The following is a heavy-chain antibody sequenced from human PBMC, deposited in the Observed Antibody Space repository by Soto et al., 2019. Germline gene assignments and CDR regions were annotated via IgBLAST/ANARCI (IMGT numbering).Heavy chain of an antibody. V-gene: IGHV1-69*13. J-gene: IGHJ4*02. CDR3: ARERSRDSSSWYTF. Sequence: ASVKVSCKASGGTFSSYAISWVRQAPGQGLEWMGGIIPIFGTANYAQKFQGRVTITADESTSTAYMELSSLRSEDTAVYYCARERSRDSSSWYTFWGQGTLVTVSS. CDR1: GGTFSSYA. D-gene: IGHD6-13*01. CDR2: IIPIFGTA.